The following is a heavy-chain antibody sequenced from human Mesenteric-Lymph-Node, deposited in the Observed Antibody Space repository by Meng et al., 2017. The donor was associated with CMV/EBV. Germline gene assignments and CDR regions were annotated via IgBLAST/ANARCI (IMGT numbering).Heavy chain of an antibody. D-gene: IGHD3-10*01. J-gene: IGHJ6*02. CDR1: GFTFSSYQ. CDR3: ARDTLVRGVTLYHGMDV. CDR2: INSDGSST. V-gene: IGHV3-74*01. Sequence: GESLKISCAASGFTFSSYQMKWVRQAPGKGLVWVSRINSDGSSTSYADSVKGRFTISRDNAKNTLYLQMNSLRAEDTAVYYCARDTLVRGVTLYHGMDVWGQGTTVTVSS.